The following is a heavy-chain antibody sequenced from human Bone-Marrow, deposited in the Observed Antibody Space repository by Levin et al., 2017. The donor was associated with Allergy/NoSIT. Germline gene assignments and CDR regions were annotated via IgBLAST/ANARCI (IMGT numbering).Heavy chain of an antibody. CDR3: ARQRQYFYGSGSCQFDP. CDR1: GASISSGDYY. V-gene: IGHV4-31*03. Sequence: TSETLSLTCTVSGASISSGDYYWDWIRQHPGKGLEWIGYIHYSGSTYSNPSLKSRVSISVDTSKNQFSLKLTSVTAADTAVYYCARQRQYFYGSGSCQFDPWGQGTLVTVSS. D-gene: IGHD3-10*01. J-gene: IGHJ5*02. CDR2: IHYSGST.